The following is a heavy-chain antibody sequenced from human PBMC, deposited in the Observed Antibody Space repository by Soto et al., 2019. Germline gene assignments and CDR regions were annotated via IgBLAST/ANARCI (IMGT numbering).Heavy chain of an antibody. CDR1: GFTFSNAW. CDR2: IKSKTDGGTT. Sequence: GGSLRLSCAASGFTFSNAWMSWVRQAPGKGLEWVGRIKSKTDGGTTDYAAPVKGRFTISRDDSKNTLYLQMNSLKTEDTAVYYCTTDGSYQLLWPNYYYYYMDVWGKGTTVTVSS. J-gene: IGHJ6*03. D-gene: IGHD2-2*01. CDR3: TTDGSYQLLWPNYYYYYMDV. V-gene: IGHV3-15*01.